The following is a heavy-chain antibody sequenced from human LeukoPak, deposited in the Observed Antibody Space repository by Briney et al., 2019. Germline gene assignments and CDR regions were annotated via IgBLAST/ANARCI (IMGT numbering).Heavy chain of an antibody. D-gene: IGHD2-2*01. CDR3: ARSCGRTSCSDGDWFDP. CDR1: GGSISSTDYY. CDR2: IHYSGNT. J-gene: IGHJ5*02. Sequence: SETLSLTCTVSGGSISSTDYYWGWIRQPPGKGLEWIASIHYSGNTYFNPSLKSRVTISVDTSESQFSLKLSSATAADTAVYYCARSCGRTSCSDGDWFDPWGQGTLVTVSS. V-gene: IGHV4-39*01.